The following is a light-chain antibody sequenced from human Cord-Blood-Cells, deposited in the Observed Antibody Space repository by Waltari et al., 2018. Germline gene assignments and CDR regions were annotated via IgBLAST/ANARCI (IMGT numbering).Light chain of an antibody. Sequence: EIVLTPSPGTLSLSPGERATLSCRASQSVSSSYLAWYQQKPGQAPRLLIYGASSRATDIPDRFSGSGSGTDFTLTISRLEPEDFAVYYCQQYGSALYTFGQGTKLEIK. CDR3: QQYGSALYT. V-gene: IGKV3-20*01. J-gene: IGKJ2*01. CDR2: GAS. CDR1: QSVSSSY.